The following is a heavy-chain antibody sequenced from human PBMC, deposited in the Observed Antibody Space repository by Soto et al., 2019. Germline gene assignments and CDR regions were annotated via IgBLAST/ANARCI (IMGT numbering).Heavy chain of an antibody. J-gene: IGHJ6*02. CDR2: INPIGGGT. D-gene: IGHD3-10*01. V-gene: IGHV1-46*01. Sequence: ASVKVSCKASADTFTGYTVTWVRQAPGQGLEWVGRINPIGGGTNYAQKFQGRVTMTGDTSTGTVYMELSSLRSEDTAVYYCARDMTYYYGSFSGYYYGMDVWGQGTTVTSP. CDR3: ARDMTYYYGSFSGYYYGMDV. CDR1: ADTFTGYT.